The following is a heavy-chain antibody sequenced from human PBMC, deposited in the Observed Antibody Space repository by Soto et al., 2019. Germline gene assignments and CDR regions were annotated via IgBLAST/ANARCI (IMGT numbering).Heavy chain of an antibody. Sequence: ASGKVSCKASAYTFTGYYMHWVRQAPGQGLEWMGWINPNSGGTNYAQKFQGRVTMTSDTSISTAYMELSRLRSDDTAVYYCARVVAVAGDAFDIWGQGTMVTVSS. CDR2: INPNSGGT. V-gene: IGHV1-2*02. D-gene: IGHD6-19*01. CDR1: AYTFTGYY. CDR3: ARVVAVAGDAFDI. J-gene: IGHJ3*02.